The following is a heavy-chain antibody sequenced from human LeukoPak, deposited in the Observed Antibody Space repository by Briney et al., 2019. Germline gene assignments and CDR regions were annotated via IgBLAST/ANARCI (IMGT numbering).Heavy chain of an antibody. CDR2: IYDSGST. CDR1: GGSFSGYY. CDR3: ARDCSGGSCYGAFDI. V-gene: IGHV4-34*01. Sequence: PSETLSLTCAVYGGSFSGYYWSWIRQPPGKGLEWIGYIYDSGSTYYNPSLKSRITISVDTSENRFSLKLSSVTATDTAVYYCARDCSGGSCYGAFDIWGQGTMVTVSS. J-gene: IGHJ3*02. D-gene: IGHD2-15*01.